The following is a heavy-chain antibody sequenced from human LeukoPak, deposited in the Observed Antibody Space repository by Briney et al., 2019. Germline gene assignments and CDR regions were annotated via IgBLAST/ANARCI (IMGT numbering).Heavy chain of an antibody. V-gene: IGHV1-18*04. CDR2: ISAYNGNT. J-gene: IGHJ4*02. CDR1: GYTFTGYY. D-gene: IGHD6-19*01. Sequence: GASVKVSCKASGYTFTGYYMHWVRQAPGQGLEWMGWISAYNGNTNYAQKLQGRVTMTTDTSTSTAYMELRSLRSDDTAVYYCAKTKDSSGWYTWGQGTLVTVSS. CDR3: AKTKDSSGWYT.